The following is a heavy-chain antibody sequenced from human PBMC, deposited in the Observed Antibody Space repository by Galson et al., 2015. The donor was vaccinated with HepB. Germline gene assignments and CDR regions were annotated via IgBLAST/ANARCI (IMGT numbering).Heavy chain of an antibody. J-gene: IGHJ4*02. CDR3: GRSRGASGYHYDY. CDR2: IDSDERGT. V-gene: IGHV3-74*03. D-gene: IGHD3-22*01. Sequence: SLRLSCAATSGFTFNNYKIHWVRHVPGKGLVWVAYIDSDERGTKYADSVKGRFTISRDNARNTVLLQMNSLRVEDTAVYFCGRSRGASGYHYDYWGQGTLVAVSS. CDR1: GFTFNNYK.